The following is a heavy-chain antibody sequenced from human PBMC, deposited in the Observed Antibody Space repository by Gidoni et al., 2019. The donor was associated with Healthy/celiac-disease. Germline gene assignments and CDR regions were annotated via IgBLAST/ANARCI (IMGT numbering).Heavy chain of an antibody. CDR3: ATGLRLGELSSY. D-gene: IGHD3-16*02. Sequence: EVQLVQYGAEVKQPGESLTISWTGSGYSVTSYWIGWVRQMPGKGLEWLVIISPGASDTRYSPSFQGQVTISADKSISTAYLQWSSLKASDTAMYYCATGLRLGELSSYWGQGTLVTVSS. CDR2: ISPGASDT. CDR1: GYSVTSYW. J-gene: IGHJ4*02. V-gene: IGHV5-51*01.